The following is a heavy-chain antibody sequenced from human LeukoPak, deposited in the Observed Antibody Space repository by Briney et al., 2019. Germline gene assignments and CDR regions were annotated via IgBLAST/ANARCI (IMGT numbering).Heavy chain of an antibody. CDR3: ASQLLDYGDYVVDY. V-gene: IGHV4-4*09. Sequence: SETLSLTCTVSGGSISSYYWSWIQQPPGKGLEWIGYIYTSGSTNYNPSLKSRVTISVDTSKNQFSLKLSSVTAADTAVYYCASQLLDYGDYVVDYWGQGTLVTVSS. CDR1: GGSISSYY. D-gene: IGHD4-17*01. J-gene: IGHJ4*02. CDR2: IYTSGST.